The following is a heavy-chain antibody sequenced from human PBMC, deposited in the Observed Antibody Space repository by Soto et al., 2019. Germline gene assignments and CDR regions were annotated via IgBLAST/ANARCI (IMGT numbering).Heavy chain of an antibody. D-gene: IGHD6-19*01. CDR2: VSYSGST. J-gene: IGHJ4*02. V-gene: IGHV4-39*01. Sequence: SETLALTCTVSGGSISNSRYLWGWIRQPPGKGQQWIGSVSYSGSTYYNPSLKSRVTISVDTSKTQSSLRLSSVTAVDTVVFYCWRRAVSGQISGFEYWGQGALVSVSS. CDR3: WRRAVSGQISGFEY. CDR1: GGSISNSRYL.